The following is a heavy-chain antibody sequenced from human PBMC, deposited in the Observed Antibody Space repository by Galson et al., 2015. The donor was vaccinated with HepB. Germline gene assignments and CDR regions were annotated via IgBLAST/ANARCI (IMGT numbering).Heavy chain of an antibody. D-gene: IGHD6-25*01. CDR1: GFIVSGNY. CDR3: ARGAAGHSFDY. J-gene: IGHJ4*02. V-gene: IGHV3-53*01. Sequence: SLRLSCAASGFIVSGNYISWVRQAPGKGLEWVSNIYAGGSSYYADSVKGRFTISRDDSKDTLYLQMNTLRAEDTAVYYCARGAAGHSFDYWGQGTLGSVSS. CDR2: IYAGGSS.